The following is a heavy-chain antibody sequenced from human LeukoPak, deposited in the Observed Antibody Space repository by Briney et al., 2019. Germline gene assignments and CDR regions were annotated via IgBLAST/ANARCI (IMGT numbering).Heavy chain of an antibody. CDR3: ARDYGSARGLIDY. Sequence: ASVKVSCKASGYTFTSYYMHWVRQAPGQGLEWMGWINPNSGGTNYAQKFQGRVTMTRDTSISTAYMELSRLRSDDTAVYYCARDYGSARGLIDYWGQGTLVTVSS. D-gene: IGHD3-10*01. V-gene: IGHV1-2*02. CDR1: GYTFTSYY. J-gene: IGHJ4*02. CDR2: INPNSGGT.